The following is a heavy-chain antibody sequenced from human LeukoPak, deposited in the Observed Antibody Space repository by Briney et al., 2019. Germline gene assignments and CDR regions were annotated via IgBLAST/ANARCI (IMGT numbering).Heavy chain of an antibody. CDR1: GFTVSSNY. CDR3: AKGSNYYDSSPFDY. D-gene: IGHD3-22*01. CDR2: IYSGGST. J-gene: IGHJ4*02. V-gene: IGHV3-53*05. Sequence: GGSLRLSCAASGFTVSSNYMSWVRQAPGKGLEWVSVIYSGGSTYYADSVKGRFTISRDNSKNSLYLQMNSLRAEDMALYYCAKGSNYYDSSPFDYWGQGTLVTVSS.